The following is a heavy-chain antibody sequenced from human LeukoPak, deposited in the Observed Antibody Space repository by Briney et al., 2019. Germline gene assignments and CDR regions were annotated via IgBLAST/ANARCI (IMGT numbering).Heavy chain of an antibody. CDR3: ARDGSLPDY. V-gene: IGHV3-33*08. CDR2: IWYDGSNK. Sequence: GGSLRLSCAASGFTVSSNYMSWVRQAPGKGLEWVAVIWYDGSNKYYADSVKGRFTISRDNSKNTQDLQMSSLRAEDTAVYYCARDGSLPDYWGQGTLVTVSS. CDR1: GFTVSSNY. D-gene: IGHD2-15*01. J-gene: IGHJ4*02.